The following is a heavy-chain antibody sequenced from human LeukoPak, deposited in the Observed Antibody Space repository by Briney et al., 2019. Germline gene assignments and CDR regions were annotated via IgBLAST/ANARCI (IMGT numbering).Heavy chain of an antibody. J-gene: IGHJ3*02. Sequence: SETLSLTCAVSGGSINNYYWSWIRQPPGKGLEWIGYIYYSGSTKYNPSLKSRVTISVDTSKNQFSLKLRSVTAADTAVYYCARDPGFDAFDIWGQGTMVTVSS. V-gene: IGHV4-59*01. CDR3: ARDPGFDAFDI. CDR2: IYYSGST. CDR1: GGSINNYY.